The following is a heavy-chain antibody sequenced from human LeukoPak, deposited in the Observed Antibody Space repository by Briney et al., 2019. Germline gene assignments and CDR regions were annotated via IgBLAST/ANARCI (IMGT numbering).Heavy chain of an antibody. D-gene: IGHD4-23*01. CDR1: GGSISTYY. V-gene: IGHV4-59*08. CDR3: ARQGDYVGNWFDP. Sequence: SETLSLTCTVSGGSISTYYWSWIRQPPGKGLEWIGYIHNSGSTNYNPSLKSRVTVSVDTSDNQFSLKLSSVTAADTAVYYCARQGDYVGNWFDPWGQGTLVTVSP. J-gene: IGHJ5*02. CDR2: IHNSGST.